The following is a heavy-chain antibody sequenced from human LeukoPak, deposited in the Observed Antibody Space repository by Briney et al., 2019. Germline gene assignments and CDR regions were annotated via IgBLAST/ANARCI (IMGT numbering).Heavy chain of an antibody. CDR3: ARGPARDYGSGSPSGLPYYYYGMDV. D-gene: IGHD3-10*01. CDR1: GGSFSGYY. V-gene: IGHV4-34*01. J-gene: IGHJ6*02. CDR2: INHSGST. Sequence: SETLSLTCAVYGGSFSGYYWSWIRQPPGKGLEWIGEINHSGSTNYNPSLKGRVTISVDTSKNQFSLKLSSVTAADTAVYYRARGPARDYGSGSPSGLPYYYYGMDVWGQGTTVTVSS.